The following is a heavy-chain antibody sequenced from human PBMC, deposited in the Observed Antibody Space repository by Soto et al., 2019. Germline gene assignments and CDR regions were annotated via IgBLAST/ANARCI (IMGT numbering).Heavy chain of an antibody. CDR2: ISGSGGST. V-gene: IGHV3-23*01. J-gene: IGHJ3*02. Sequence: GESLKISCAASGFTFSSYAMSWVRQAPGKGLEWVSAISGSGGSTYYADSVKGRFTISRDNSKNTLYLQMNSLRAEDTAVYYCAKDPRSRRDAFDIWGQGTMVTVSS. CDR1: GFTFSSYA. D-gene: IGHD6-13*01. CDR3: AKDPRSRRDAFDI.